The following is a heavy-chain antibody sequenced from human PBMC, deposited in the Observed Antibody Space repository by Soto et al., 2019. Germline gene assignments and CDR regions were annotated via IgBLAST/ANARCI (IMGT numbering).Heavy chain of an antibody. CDR1: GFSLTSSGVG. CDR3: ALSPYYDSDTLKVGYAFDV. V-gene: IGHV2-5*02. CDR2: VYWDGDK. Sequence: QITLKESGPALVKPTQTLTLTCTISGFSLTSSGVGVGWIRQPPGKALEWLALVYWDGDKRYSPSLTCRLTITSDTSKNQVVLTVTNVDPLDTATYYCALSPYYDSDTLKVGYAFDVWCEGTMVSVSS. D-gene: IGHD3-3*01. J-gene: IGHJ3*01.